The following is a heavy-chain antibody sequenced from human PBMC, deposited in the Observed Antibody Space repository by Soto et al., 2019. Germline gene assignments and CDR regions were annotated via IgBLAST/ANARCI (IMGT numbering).Heavy chain of an antibody. Sequence: VQLVESGGGLVQPGGSLRLSCAASGFTVSSNYMNWVRPAPGKGLEWVSVIYSGGSTYYADSVKGRFTISRDNSKNTLYLQMNSLRTDEMAVYYCARGGDMAINFWGQGILVTV. V-gene: IGHV3-66*01. D-gene: IGHD2-15*01. J-gene: IGHJ4*02. CDR3: ARGGDMAINF. CDR1: GFTVSSNY. CDR2: IYSGGST.